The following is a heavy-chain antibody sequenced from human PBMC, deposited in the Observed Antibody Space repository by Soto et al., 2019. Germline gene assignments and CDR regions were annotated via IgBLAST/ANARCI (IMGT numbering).Heavy chain of an antibody. CDR1: GFTFSSYS. V-gene: IGHV3-48*01. J-gene: IGHJ1*01. D-gene: IGHD4-17*01. CDR2: ISSSSSTI. Sequence: EVQLVESGGGLVQPGGSLRLSCAASGFTFSSYSMNWVRQAPGKGLERVSYISSSSSTIYYADSVKGRFTISRHNAKNSLYMQMNSLGAEDTAVYYCARAYGDYLAEYFQHWGPGTLVTVS. CDR3: ARAYGDYLAEYFQH.